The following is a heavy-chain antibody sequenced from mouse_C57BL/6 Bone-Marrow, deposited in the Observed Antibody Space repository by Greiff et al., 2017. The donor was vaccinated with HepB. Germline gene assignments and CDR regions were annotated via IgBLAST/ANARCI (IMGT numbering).Heavy chain of an antibody. CDR3: TTLGAYAMDY. Sequence: DVQLVESGAELVRPGASVKLSCTASGFNIKDDYMHWVKQRPEQGLEWIGWIDPENGDTEYASKFQGKATITADTSSNTAYLQLSSLTSEDTAVYYCTTLGAYAMDYWGQGTSVTVSS. CDR1: GFNIKDDY. CDR2: IDPENGDT. V-gene: IGHV14-4*01. J-gene: IGHJ4*01.